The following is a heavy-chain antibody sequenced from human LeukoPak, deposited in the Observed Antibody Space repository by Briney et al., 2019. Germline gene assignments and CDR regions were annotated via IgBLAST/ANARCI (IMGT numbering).Heavy chain of an antibody. CDR1: GASIRRNNYY. D-gene: IGHD1-14*01. CDR3: VCGSGYFFDY. Sequence: PSETLSLTCTVSGASIRRNNYYWVWIRQPPGKGLEWIGTIYSSASTYYNPSLKSRVTISVDTSKNQFSLKLTSVTAADTAVFYCVCGSGYFFDYWGQGTLVTVSS. CDR2: IYSSAST. V-gene: IGHV4-39*01. J-gene: IGHJ4*02.